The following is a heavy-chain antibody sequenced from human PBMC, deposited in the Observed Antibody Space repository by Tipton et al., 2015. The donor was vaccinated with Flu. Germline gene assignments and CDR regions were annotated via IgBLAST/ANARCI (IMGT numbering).Heavy chain of an antibody. Sequence: AASGFTVSSNYMSWVRQAPGKGLEWVSVIYSGGSTYYADSVKGRFTISRDNSKNTLYLQMNSLRAEDTVVYYCARGPGRGSGYFSCVAFDIWGQGTLATVPS. CDR1: GFTVSSNY. D-gene: IGHD3-22*01. V-gene: IGHV3-66*01. CDR3: ARGPGRGSGYFSCVAFDI. J-gene: IGHJ3*02. CDR2: IYSGGST.